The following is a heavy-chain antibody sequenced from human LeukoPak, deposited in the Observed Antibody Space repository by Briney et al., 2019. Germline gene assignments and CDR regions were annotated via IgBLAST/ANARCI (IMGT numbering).Heavy chain of an antibody. CDR3: ARARWGGAFDI. CDR2: IYYCGST. D-gene: IGHD3-16*01. CDR1: GGSVSSGSYY. J-gene: IGHJ3*02. V-gene: IGHV4-61*01. Sequence: SETLSLTCTVSGGSVSSGSYYWSWIRQPPGKGLEWIGYIYYCGSTNYNPSLKSRVTISVDTSKNQFSLKLSSVTAADTAVYYCARARWGGAFDIWGQGTMVTVSS.